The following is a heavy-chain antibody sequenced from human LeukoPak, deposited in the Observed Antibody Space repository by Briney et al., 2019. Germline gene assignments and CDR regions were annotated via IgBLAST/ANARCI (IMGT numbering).Heavy chain of an antibody. V-gene: IGHV1-69*04. D-gene: IGHD3-22*01. CDR1: GGTFSSYA. CDR3: ARDSERAYCYDSSGYYPADYFDY. Sequence: SVKVSCKASGGTFSSYAISWVRQAPGQGLEWMGRIIPIFGIANYAQKFQGRVTITADKSTSTAYMELSSLRSEDTAVYYCARDSERAYCYDSSGYYPADYFDYWGQGTLVTVSS. CDR2: IIPIFGIA. J-gene: IGHJ4*02.